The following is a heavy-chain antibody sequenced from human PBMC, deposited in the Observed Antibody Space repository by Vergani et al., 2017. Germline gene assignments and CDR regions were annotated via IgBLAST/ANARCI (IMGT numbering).Heavy chain of an antibody. J-gene: IGHJ6*02. CDR3: SKTPGISTTRHYYAMDV. CDR1: GFKFSDHY. Sequence: LEESGGGSVKPGGSLRLSCAASGFKFSDHYMSWIRQAPGKGLEWVSHISPGASTVSYTDSVTGRFTVSRDNDNNSLTLDMTTLRVEYTAVYYCSKTPGISTTRHYYAMDVWGQGTTVTVSS. CDR2: ISPGASTV. D-gene: IGHD1-1*01. V-gene: IGHV3-11*04.